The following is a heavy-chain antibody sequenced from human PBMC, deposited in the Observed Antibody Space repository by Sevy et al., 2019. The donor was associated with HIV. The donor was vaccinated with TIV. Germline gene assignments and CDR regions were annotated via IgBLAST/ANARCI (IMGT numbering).Heavy chain of an antibody. CDR3: TTVPLYYYDSSGIMDY. J-gene: IGHJ4*02. CDR2: IKSKTDGGTT. Sequence: GGSLRLSCAASGFTFSNAWMSWVRQAPGKGLEWVGRIKSKTDGGTTDYLAPVKGRSTISRDDSKNTLYLQMNSMKTENTALYYWTTVPLYYYDSSGIMDYWGQGTLVTVSS. V-gene: IGHV3-15*01. D-gene: IGHD3-22*01. CDR1: GFTFSNAW.